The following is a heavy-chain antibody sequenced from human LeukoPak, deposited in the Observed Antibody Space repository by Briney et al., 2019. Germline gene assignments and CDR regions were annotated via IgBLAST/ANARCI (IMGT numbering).Heavy chain of an antibody. CDR1: GGSISSYY. V-gene: IGHV4-4*07. CDR3: ARDEGDGYNYFDY. J-gene: IGHJ4*02. CDR2: IYTSGST. D-gene: IGHD5-24*01. Sequence: SETLSLTWTVAGGSISSYYWSWIRQPAGKGLEWIGRIYTSGSTNYNPSLKSRVTMSVATSKNQFSLKLSSVTAAATAVYYCARDEGDGYNYFDYWRQGTLVTVSS.